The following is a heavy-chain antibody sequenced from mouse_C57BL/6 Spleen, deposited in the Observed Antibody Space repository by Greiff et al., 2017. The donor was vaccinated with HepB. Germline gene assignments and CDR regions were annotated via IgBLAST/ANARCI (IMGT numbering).Heavy chain of an antibody. CDR3: TRDYYGSPGYFDV. V-gene: IGHV5-9-1*02. CDR1: GFTFSSYA. Sequence: EVMLVESGEGLVKPGGSLKLSCAASGFTFSSYAMSWVRQTPEKRLEWVAYISSGGDYIYYADTVKGRFTISRDNARNTLYLQMSSLKSEDTAMYYCTRDYYGSPGYFDVWGTGTTVTVSS. J-gene: IGHJ1*03. CDR2: ISSGGDYI. D-gene: IGHD1-1*01.